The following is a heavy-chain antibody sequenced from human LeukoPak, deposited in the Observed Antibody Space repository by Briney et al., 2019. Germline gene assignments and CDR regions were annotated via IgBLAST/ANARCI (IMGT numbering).Heavy chain of an antibody. CDR3: AREYDDNSGYSHDS. CDR1: GFTFSSYS. J-gene: IGHJ4*02. D-gene: IGHD3-22*01. Sequence: GGSLRLSCAASGFTFSSYSMNWVRQAPGKGLEWVSSISSSSYIYYADSVKGRFTISRDNAKNSLYLQMNSLRAEDTAVYFCAREYDDNSGYSHDSWGQGTLVTVSS. V-gene: IGHV3-21*01. CDR2: ISSSSYI.